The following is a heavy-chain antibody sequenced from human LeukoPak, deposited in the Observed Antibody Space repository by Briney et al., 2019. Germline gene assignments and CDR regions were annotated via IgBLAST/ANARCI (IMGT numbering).Heavy chain of an antibody. Sequence: GGSLRLSCAVSGFTFSSYSMNGFRQAPGKGLEWVSSISSSSSYIYYADSVKGRFTISRDNAKNSLYLQMNSLRAEDTAVYYCAIVLELEAAGTGFDPWGQGTLVTVSS. V-gene: IGHV3-21*01. CDR2: ISSSSSYI. CDR1: GFTFSSYS. CDR3: AIVLELEAAGTGFDP. J-gene: IGHJ5*02. D-gene: IGHD6-13*01.